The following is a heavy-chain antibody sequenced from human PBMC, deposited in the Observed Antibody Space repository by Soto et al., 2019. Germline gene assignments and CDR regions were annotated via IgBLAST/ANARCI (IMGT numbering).Heavy chain of an antibody. CDR2: IYHSGST. CDR3: ARQGPYGMDV. J-gene: IGHJ6*02. CDR1: GCSISSGGYS. Sequence: SETLSLTCAVSGCSISSGGYSWSWIRQPPGKGLEWIGYIYHSGSTYYNPSLKSRVTISVDRSKNQFSLKLSSVTAADTAVYYCARQGPYGMDVWGQGTTVTVSS. V-gene: IGHV4-30-2*01.